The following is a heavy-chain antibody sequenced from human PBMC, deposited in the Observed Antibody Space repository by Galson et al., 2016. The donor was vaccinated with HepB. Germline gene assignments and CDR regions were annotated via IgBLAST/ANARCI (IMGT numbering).Heavy chain of an antibody. V-gene: IGHV3-9*01. CDR3: AKSWRDNSGHDFYFDY. J-gene: IGHJ4*02. CDR2: ISSTSGSI. CDR1: GFTFDDYA. Sequence: SLRLSCAASGFTFDDYAMHWVRQAPGKGLEWVSGISSTSGSIAYADSVKGRFTISRDNAKNSLYLQMNSLRPEDTALYYFAKSWRDNSGHDFYFDYWGQGTLGTVSS. D-gene: IGHD3-22*01.